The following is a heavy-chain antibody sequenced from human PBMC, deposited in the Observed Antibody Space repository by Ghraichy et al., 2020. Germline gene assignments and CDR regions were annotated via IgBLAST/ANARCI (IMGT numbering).Heavy chain of an antibody. CDR3: ARTYCGDDCYPPSFYYYGMDV. D-gene: IGHD2-21*02. V-gene: IGHV4-4*07. CDR1: GGSISSFY. CDR2: IYTSGST. Sequence: SETLSLTCTVSGGSISSFYWSWIRQPAGKGLEWLGRIYTSGSTSYNPSLKNRVPMSVDTSKNQFSLRLSSVTAADTAVYYGARTYCGDDCYPPSFYYYGMDVGGEGTTVTVSS. J-gene: IGHJ6*04.